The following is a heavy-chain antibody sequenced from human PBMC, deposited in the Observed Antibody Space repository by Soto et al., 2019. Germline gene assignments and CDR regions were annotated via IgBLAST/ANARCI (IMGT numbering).Heavy chain of an antibody. Sequence: QVQLVQSGAEVKKPGSSVKVSCKASGGTFSSYAISWVRQAPGQGLEWMGGIIPIFGAANYAQKFQGRVTITADESTSTAYMELSSLRSEDTAVYYCARDNYYGSGVGMVDYWGQGTLVTVSS. J-gene: IGHJ4*02. CDR1: GGTFSSYA. D-gene: IGHD3-10*01. CDR2: IIPIFGAA. V-gene: IGHV1-69*01. CDR3: ARDNYYGSGVGMVDY.